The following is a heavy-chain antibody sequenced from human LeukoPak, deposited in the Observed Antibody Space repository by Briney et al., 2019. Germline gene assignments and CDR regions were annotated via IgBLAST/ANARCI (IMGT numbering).Heavy chain of an antibody. CDR3: ATDGPIAVPGILDAFDI. D-gene: IGHD6-19*01. CDR1: GYTVTSYY. V-gene: IGHV1-46*01. J-gene: IGHJ3*02. CDR2: INPTGGST. Sequence: ASEKVSCKASGYTVTSYYMHWVRQAPGQGLERRGEINPTGGSTRYAQKFQRRVTMTTDASTSTVYMELSSLRSEDTAVYYCATDGPIAVPGILDAFDIWGQGTIVTVSS.